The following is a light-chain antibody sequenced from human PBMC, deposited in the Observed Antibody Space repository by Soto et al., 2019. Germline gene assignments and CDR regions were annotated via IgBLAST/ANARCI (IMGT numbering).Light chain of an antibody. CDR2: EGT. CDR1: SSDVGTYNL. J-gene: IGLJ3*02. CDR3: CSFAHTGTWV. Sequence: QSVLTQPASVSGSPGQSITISCTGASSDVGTYNLVSWYQQHPGKAPKLMIYEGTKRPSGVSNRFSGSKSGNTASLTISGLQAEDEADYYCCSFAHTGTWVFGGGTKLTVL. V-gene: IGLV2-23*01.